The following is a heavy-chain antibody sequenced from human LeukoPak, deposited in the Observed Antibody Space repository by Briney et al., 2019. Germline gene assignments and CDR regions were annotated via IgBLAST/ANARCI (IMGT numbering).Heavy chain of an antibody. V-gene: IGHV1-69*04. CDR3: ARDSGGYSYGFPDY. CDR1: GGTFSSYA. CDR2: IIPILGIA. Sequence: SVKVCCKASGGTFSSYAISWVRQAPGQGLEWMGRIIPILGIANYAQKFQGRVTITADKSTSTAYMELSSLRSEDTAVYYCARDSGGYSYGFPDYWGQGTLVTVSS. J-gene: IGHJ4*02. D-gene: IGHD5-18*01.